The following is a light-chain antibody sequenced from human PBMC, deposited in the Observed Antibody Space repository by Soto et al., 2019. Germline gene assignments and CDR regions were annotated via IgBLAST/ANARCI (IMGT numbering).Light chain of an antibody. CDR2: NAS. J-gene: IGKJ4*01. V-gene: IGKV1-39*01. CDR1: QTISTY. CDR3: QQTYSDIS. Sequence: DIQLTQYPSSLSASVGDTVTITCRASQTISTYLLWYHQKPGRAPNLLIYNASTLHSGVPSKFSGSGSGTDFTLTISGLQPEDFATYHCQQTYSDISFGGGTKVDNK.